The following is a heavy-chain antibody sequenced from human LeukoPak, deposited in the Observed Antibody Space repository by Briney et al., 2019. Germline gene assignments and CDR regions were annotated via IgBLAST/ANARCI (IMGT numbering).Heavy chain of an antibody. CDR1: GFTFSSYA. J-gene: IGHJ4*02. V-gene: IGHV3-23*01. CDR2: ISGSGGRT. CDR3: AKPSTSGWYILGH. D-gene: IGHD6-19*01. Sequence: GGSLRLSCAASGFTFSSYAMSWVRQAPGKGLEWVSGISGSGGRTYYADAVKGRFTIPRDNSKNTLYLQMNSLRAEDTAVYYCAKPSTSGWYILGHWGQGTLVIVSS.